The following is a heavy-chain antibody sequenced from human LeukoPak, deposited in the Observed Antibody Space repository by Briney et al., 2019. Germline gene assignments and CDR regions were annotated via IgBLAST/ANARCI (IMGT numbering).Heavy chain of an antibody. J-gene: IGHJ4*02. CDR1: GATFSSYA. CDR2: IIPIFGTA. Sequence: SVKVSCKASGATFSSYAISWVRQAPGQGLEWMGGIIPIFGTANYAQKFQGRVTITADESTSTAYMELSSLRSEDTAVYYCARPSATRYSSSSMFDYWGQGTLVTVSS. V-gene: IGHV1-69*13. D-gene: IGHD6-13*01. CDR3: ARPSATRYSSSSMFDY.